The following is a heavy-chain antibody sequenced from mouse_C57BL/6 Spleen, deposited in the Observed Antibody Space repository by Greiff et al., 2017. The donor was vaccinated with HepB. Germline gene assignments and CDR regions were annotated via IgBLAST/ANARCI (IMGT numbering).Heavy chain of an antibody. CDR3: ARDDGYYFDY. J-gene: IGHJ2*01. Sequence: QVQLQQSGAELVKPGASVKMSCKASGYTFTSYWITWVKQRPGQGLEWIGDIYPGSGSTNYNEKFKSKATLTVDTSSSTAYMQLSSLTSEDPAVYYCARDDGYYFDYWGQGTTLTVSS. D-gene: IGHD2-3*01. V-gene: IGHV1-55*01. CDR1: GYTFTSYW. CDR2: IYPGSGST.